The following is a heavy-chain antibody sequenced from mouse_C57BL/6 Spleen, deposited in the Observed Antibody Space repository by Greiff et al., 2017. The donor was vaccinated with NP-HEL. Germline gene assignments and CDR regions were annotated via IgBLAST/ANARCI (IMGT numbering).Heavy chain of an antibody. D-gene: IGHD1-1*01. Sequence: QVQLQQSGAELVRPGTSVKVSCKASGYAFTNYLIEWVKQRPGQGLEWIGVINPGSGGTNYNEKFKGKATLTADKSSSTAYMQLSSLTSEDSAVYFCAIVTTVVATRPAFDYWGQGTTLTVSS. V-gene: IGHV1-54*01. CDR3: AIVTTVVATRPAFDY. CDR1: GYAFTNYL. CDR2: INPGSGGT. J-gene: IGHJ2*01.